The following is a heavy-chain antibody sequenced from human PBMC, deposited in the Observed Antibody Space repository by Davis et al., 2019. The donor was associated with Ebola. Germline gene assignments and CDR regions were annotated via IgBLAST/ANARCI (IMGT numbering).Heavy chain of an antibody. CDR1: GYTFTSYA. D-gene: IGHD3-10*01. CDR2: INAGNGNT. Sequence: ASVQVSCKASGYTFTSYAMHWVRQAPGQRLEWMGWINAGNGNTKYSHKFHGRVTITRDTSASTAYMELSSLRSEDTAVYYCAREELWFGESISWFDPWGQGTLVTVSS. V-gene: IGHV1-3*01. CDR3: AREELWFGESISWFDP. J-gene: IGHJ5*02.